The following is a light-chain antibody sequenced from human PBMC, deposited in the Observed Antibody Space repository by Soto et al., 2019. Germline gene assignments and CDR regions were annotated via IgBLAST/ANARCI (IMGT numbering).Light chain of an antibody. CDR3: QQSYSTIWT. CDR2: KAS. Sequence: DIQMTQSPSTLSASVGDRVTITCRASQSIDTWLAWHQQKPGQAPKLLISKASSLESGVRSRFSGSGAGTDFTLTISSLQPEDFATYYCQQSYSTIWTFGPGTKVDIK. J-gene: IGKJ3*01. V-gene: IGKV1-5*03. CDR1: QSIDTW.